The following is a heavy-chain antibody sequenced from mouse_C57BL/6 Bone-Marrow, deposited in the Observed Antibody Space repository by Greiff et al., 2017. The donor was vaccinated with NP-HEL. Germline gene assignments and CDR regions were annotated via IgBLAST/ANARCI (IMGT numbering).Heavy chain of an antibody. CDR1: GFNIKDYY. Sequence: EVQLQQSGAELVKPGASVKLSCTASGFNIKDYYMHWVKQRTEQGLEWIGRIDPEDGETKYAPKFQGKATITADTSSNTAYLQRSSLTYEATADYCSARNYYGRWSFDVWGTGTTVTVSS. CDR3: ARNYYGRWSFDV. J-gene: IGHJ1*03. V-gene: IGHV14-2*01. D-gene: IGHD1-1*01. CDR2: IDPEDGET.